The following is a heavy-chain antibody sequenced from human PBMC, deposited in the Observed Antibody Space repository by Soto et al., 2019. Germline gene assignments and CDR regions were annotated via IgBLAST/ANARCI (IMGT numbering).Heavy chain of an antibody. V-gene: IGHV1-3*01. Sequence: GTSVKVSCKASGYTFTSYAMHWVRQSHGQRLEWMGWINAGSGNTKYSQKFQGRVTITRDTSASTAYMELNSLRDEDTAVYYCARDRPYFGYDWALFDYWGQGTLVTVSS. CDR3: ARDRPYFGYDWALFDY. CDR2: INAGSGNT. CDR1: GYTFTSYA. J-gene: IGHJ4*02. D-gene: IGHD5-12*01.